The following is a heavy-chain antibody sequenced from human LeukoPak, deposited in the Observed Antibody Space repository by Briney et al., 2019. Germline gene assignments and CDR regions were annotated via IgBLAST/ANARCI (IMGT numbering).Heavy chain of an antibody. D-gene: IGHD3-22*01. J-gene: IGHJ4*02. V-gene: IGHV1-2*02. Sequence: RASVKVSCKASGYTFTGYYMHWVRQAPGQGLEWMGWINPNSGGTNYAQKFQGRVTMTRDTSISTAYMELSRLRSDDTAVYYCAGDLSNTRVVTYWGQGTLVTVSS. CDR3: AGDLSNTRVVTY. CDR1: GYTFTGYY. CDR2: INPNSGGT.